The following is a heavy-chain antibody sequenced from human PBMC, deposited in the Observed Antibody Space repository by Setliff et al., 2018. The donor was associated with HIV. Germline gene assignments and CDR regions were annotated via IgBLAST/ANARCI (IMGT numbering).Heavy chain of an antibody. J-gene: IGHJ6*03. V-gene: IGHV4-4*02. CDR1: GGSISSSNW. Sequence: SETLSLTCAVSGGSISSSNWWSWVRQPPGKGLEWIGEIYHSGRTNYNSSLKSRVTISLDRSKTQFSLKLSSVTAADTAVYYCARDGPLEGSYRYYYYYMDVWGKGTTVTVSS. CDR2: IYHSGRT. CDR3: ARDGPLEGSYRYYYYYMDV. D-gene: IGHD3-10*01.